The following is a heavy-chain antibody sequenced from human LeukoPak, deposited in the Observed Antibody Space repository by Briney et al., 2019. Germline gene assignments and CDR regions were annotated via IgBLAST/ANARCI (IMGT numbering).Heavy chain of an antibody. CDR3: TTDLPYYYDSSGYPATND. J-gene: IGHJ4*02. V-gene: IGHV3-15*01. CDR2: IKSKTDGGTT. D-gene: IGHD3-22*01. Sequence: GSLRLSCAASGFTFSNAWMSWVRQAPGKGLEWVGRIKSKTDGGTTDYAAPVKGRFTISRDDSKNTLYLQMNSLKTEDTAVYYCTTDLPYYYDSSGYPATNDWGQGTLVTVSS. CDR1: GFTFSNAW.